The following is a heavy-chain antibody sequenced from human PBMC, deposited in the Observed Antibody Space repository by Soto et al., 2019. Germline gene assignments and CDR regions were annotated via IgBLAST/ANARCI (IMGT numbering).Heavy chain of an antibody. CDR3: AKDGPQGYDSSGYYNYAPEYFQH. D-gene: IGHD3-22*01. Sequence: EVQLLESGGGLVKPGGSLRLSCAASGFTFSSYAMSWVRQAPGKGLEWVSAISGSGGSTYYADSVKGRFTISRDNSKNTLYLQMNSLRAEDTAVYYCAKDGPQGYDSSGYYNYAPEYFQHWGQGTLVTVSS. CDR2: ISGSGGST. V-gene: IGHV3-23*01. CDR1: GFTFSSYA. J-gene: IGHJ1*01.